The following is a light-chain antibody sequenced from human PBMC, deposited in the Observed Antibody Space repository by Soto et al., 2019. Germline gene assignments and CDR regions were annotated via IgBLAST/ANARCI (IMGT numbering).Light chain of an antibody. CDR2: DAS. V-gene: IGKV1-5*01. CDR1: QTISSF. J-gene: IGKJ1*01. Sequence: DRQMSQSRSSLSASVGDRVTITCRASQTISSFLNWYQQKPGKAPKLLIYDASSVQSGVPSRFSGSGSGTEFTLTITTLQPDDPATHYCQHYSLYSPWTLGQGTKVDI. CDR3: QHYSLYSPWT.